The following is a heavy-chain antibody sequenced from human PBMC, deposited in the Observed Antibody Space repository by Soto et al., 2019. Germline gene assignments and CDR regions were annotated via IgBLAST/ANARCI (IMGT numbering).Heavy chain of an antibody. V-gene: IGHV4-61*01. CDR2: IYYSGST. Sequence: SETLSLTCTVSCGSXSSGSYYWSWIRQPPGKGLEWIGYIYYSGSTNYNPSLKSRVTISVDTSKNQFSLKLSSVTAADTAVYYCASSISYSGYDDYWGQGTLVTVSS. CDR1: CGSXSSGSYY. CDR3: ASSISYSGYDDY. D-gene: IGHD5-12*01. J-gene: IGHJ4*02.